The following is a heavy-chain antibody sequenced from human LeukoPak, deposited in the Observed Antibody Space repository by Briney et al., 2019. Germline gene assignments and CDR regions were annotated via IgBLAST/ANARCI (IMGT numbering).Heavy chain of an antibody. V-gene: IGHV3-23*01. CDR1: GFTFSSYA. Sequence: GGSLRLSCAASGFTFSSYAMSWVRRAPGKGLEWVSAISGSGGSTYYADSVKGRFTISRDNSKNTLYLQMNSLRAEDTAVYYCATWSVGGIQLWLRIDYWGQGTLVTVSS. J-gene: IGHJ4*02. D-gene: IGHD5-18*01. CDR3: ATWSVGGIQLWLRIDY. CDR2: ISGSGGST.